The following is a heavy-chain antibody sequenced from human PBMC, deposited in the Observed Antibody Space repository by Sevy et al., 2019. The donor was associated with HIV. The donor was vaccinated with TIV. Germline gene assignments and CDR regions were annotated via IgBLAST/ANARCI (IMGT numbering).Heavy chain of an antibody. Sequence: GGSLRLSCAASGFTFSDYYMSWIRQAPGKGLEWVSYISRSGTTINYTDSVKGRFTISRDNAKNSLYLQMNSLRAEDTAVYYCARENTRIVEPGWFDPWGQGTLVTVSS. CDR3: ARENTRIVEPGWFDP. CDR2: ISRSGTTI. V-gene: IGHV3-11*01. CDR1: GFTFSDYY. D-gene: IGHD3-22*01. J-gene: IGHJ5*02.